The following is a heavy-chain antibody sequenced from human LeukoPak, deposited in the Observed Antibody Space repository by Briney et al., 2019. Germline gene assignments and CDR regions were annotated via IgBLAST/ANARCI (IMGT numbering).Heavy chain of an antibody. J-gene: IGHJ6*03. CDR2: INTDGSST. Sequence: GGSLRLSCAASGFIFSSYWMHWVRQAPGKGLVWVSRINTDGSSTSYADSVKGRFTISRDNAKNTLYLQMNSLRAEDTAVYYCARDGSIAVAGTWVMGYYYYMDVWGKGTTVTVSS. V-gene: IGHV3-74*01. CDR1: GFIFSSYW. CDR3: ARDGSIAVAGTWVMGYYYYMDV. D-gene: IGHD6-19*01.